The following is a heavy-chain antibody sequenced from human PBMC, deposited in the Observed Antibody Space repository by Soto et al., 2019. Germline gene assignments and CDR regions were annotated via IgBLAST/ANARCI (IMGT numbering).Heavy chain of an antibody. J-gene: IGHJ4*02. Sequence: GGSLRLSCAASGFTFANFAMTWVRQAPGKGLEWVSSLSGSGGSTYYADSVKGRFTISRDNSKNTVSLQMSSLRAEDTAVYYCVKGSGSYPDYWGQGTLVTVSS. D-gene: IGHD3-10*01. CDR1: GFTFANFA. CDR3: VKGSGSYPDY. CDR2: LSGSGGST. V-gene: IGHV3-23*01.